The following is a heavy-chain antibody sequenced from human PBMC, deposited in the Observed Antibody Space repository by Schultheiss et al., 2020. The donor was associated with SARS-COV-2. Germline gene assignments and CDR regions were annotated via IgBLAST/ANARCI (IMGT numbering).Heavy chain of an antibody. V-gene: IGHV4-34*01. Sequence: SQTLSLTCAVYGGSFSGYYWSWIRQPPGKGLEWIGSIYHSGSTYFNPSLKSRVTISVDTSKNQFSLKLSSVTAADTAVYYCATVGGGDYWGQGTLVTVSS. D-gene: IGHD3-16*01. J-gene: IGHJ4*02. CDR2: IYHSGST. CDR1: GGSFSGYY. CDR3: ATVGGGDY.